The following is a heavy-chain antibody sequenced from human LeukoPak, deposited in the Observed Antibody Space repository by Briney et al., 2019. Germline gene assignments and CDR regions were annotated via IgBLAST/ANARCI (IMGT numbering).Heavy chain of an antibody. CDR2: IYHSGST. CDR3: ARRLDSYGLTIDY. Sequence: SETLSLTCAVSGGSISSGGYSWSWIRQPPGKGLEWIGYIYHSGSTYYNPSLKSRVTISVDRSKNQFSLKLSSVAAADTAVYYCARRLDSYGLTIDYWGQGTLVTVSS. V-gene: IGHV4-30-2*01. CDR1: GGSISSGGYS. J-gene: IGHJ4*02. D-gene: IGHD5-18*01.